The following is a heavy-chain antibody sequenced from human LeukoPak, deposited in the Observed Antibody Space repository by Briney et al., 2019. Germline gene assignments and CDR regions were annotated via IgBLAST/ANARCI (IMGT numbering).Heavy chain of an antibody. V-gene: IGHV3-30*03. CDR3: AREGHGGYDGERGGAFDI. J-gene: IGHJ3*02. Sequence: GRSLRLSCAASGFTFNNYGRNWVRQAPGKGLEWMSFISPDASNKYYPDSVKGRFTISRDNARNTLSLQMNSLRPEDTAVYYCAREGHGGYDGERGGAFDIWGQGTTVTVSS. D-gene: IGHD3-10*01. CDR1: GFTFNNYG. CDR2: ISPDASNK.